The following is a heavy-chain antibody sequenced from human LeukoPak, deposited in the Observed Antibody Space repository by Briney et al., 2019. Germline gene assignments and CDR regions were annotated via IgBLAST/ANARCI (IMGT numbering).Heavy chain of an antibody. CDR3: ARAIDILTGYGPMGY. V-gene: IGHV3-33*01. D-gene: IGHD3-9*01. CDR2: IWYDGSNK. CDR1: GFTFSSYG. Sequence: PGRSLRLSCAASGFTFSSYGMHWVRQAPGKGLEWVAVIWYDGSNKHYADSVKGRFTISRDNSKNTLYLQMNSLRAEDMAVYYCARAIDILTGYGPMGYWGQGTLVTVSS. J-gene: IGHJ4*02.